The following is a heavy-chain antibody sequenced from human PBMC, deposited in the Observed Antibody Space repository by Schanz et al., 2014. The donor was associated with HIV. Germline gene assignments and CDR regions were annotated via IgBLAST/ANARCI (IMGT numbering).Heavy chain of an antibody. Sequence: QVQVVESGGGVVQPGRSLRLSCAASGFTFSSYAMHWVRQAPGKGLEWVAVISYDGSNKYYADSVKGRFTISRDNSKNTLYLQMNSLRAEDTAVYYCAKDRITGTTGVPYYYYGMDVWGQGTTVTVSS. J-gene: IGHJ6*02. V-gene: IGHV3-30*04. CDR1: GFTFSSYA. CDR3: AKDRITGTTGVPYYYYGMDV. CDR2: ISYDGSNK. D-gene: IGHD1-7*01.